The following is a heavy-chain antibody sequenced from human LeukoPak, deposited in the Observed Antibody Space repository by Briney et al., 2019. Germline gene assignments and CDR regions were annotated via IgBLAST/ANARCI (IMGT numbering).Heavy chain of an antibody. Sequence: GGSLRLSCAASGFTFDDYAMHWGRQAPGKGLEWVSGISWNSGIIGYADSVKGRFTISRDNAKNSLYLQMNSLRAEDTALYYCAKDFARLHLLGVFDYWGQGTLVTVSS. J-gene: IGHJ4*02. D-gene: IGHD3-16*01. V-gene: IGHV3-9*01. CDR2: ISWNSGII. CDR3: AKDFARLHLLGVFDY. CDR1: GFTFDDYA.